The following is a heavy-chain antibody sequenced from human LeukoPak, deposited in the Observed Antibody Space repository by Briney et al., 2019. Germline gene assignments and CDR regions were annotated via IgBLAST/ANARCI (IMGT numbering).Heavy chain of an antibody. V-gene: IGHV4-34*01. CDR3: ARGDYYGSGSYYQKVGFDY. J-gene: IGHJ4*02. CDR1: GGSFSGYY. CDR2: INHSGST. D-gene: IGHD3-10*01. Sequence: PSETLSLTCAVYGGSFSGYYWSWIRQPPGKGLEWIGEINHSGSTNYNPSLKSRVTISVDTSKNQFSLKLSSVTAADTAVYYCARGDYYGSGSYYQKVGFDYWGQGTLVTVSS.